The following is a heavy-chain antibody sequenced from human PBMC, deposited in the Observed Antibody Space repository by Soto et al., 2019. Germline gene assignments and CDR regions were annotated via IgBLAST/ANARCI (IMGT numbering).Heavy chain of an antibody. CDR3: ARTNYDTCACLDS. V-gene: IGHV4-4*02. D-gene: IGHD3-22*01. CDR1: GGSITNTNW. J-gene: IGHJ4*02. Sequence: QVQLQESGPGLVKPSGTLSLTCDVSGGSITNTNWWSWVRQSPGKGLEWIGEIYYSGTTKYNPSRKSRVTISVDKSKKQASLNLMSVTAADTAMYYCARTNYDTCACLDSWGQGTLVTVSS. CDR2: IYYSGTT.